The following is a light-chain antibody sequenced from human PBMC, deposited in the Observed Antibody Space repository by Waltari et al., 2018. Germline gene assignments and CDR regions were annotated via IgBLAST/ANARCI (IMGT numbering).Light chain of an antibody. J-gene: IGKJ3*01. CDR1: QSVSSTY. CDR3: QQYDVSPFT. CDR2: GTS. V-gene: IGKV3-20*01. Sequence: IVLTQSPGTLSLSPGERATLSCRASQSVSSTYLAWYQHQPGQAPRRLIYGTSSRATGIPDRFSGSGSGTDFTLTISRLEPEDFAVYYCQQYDVSPFTFGPGTKVYVK.